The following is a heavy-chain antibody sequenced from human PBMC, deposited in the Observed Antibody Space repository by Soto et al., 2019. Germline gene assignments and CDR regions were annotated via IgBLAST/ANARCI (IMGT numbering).Heavy chain of an antibody. J-gene: IGHJ5*02. CDR3: AKGEGSKYYDILNGKAPFDT. V-gene: IGHV3-23*01. Sequence: GGSLRLSCAASGFTFSSYAMSWVRQAPGKGLEWVSAISGSGGSTYYADSVKGRFTISRDNSKNTLYLQMNSLRAEDTAVYYCAKGEGSKYYDILNGKAPFDTWGQGTLVTVSS. CDR2: ISGSGGST. CDR1: GFTFSSYA. D-gene: IGHD3-9*01.